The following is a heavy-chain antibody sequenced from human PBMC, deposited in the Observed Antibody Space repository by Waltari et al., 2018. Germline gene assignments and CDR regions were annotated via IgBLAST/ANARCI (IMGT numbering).Heavy chain of an antibody. V-gene: IGHV4-38-2*01. CDR3: ARPSGWLRVDPFDI. D-gene: IGHD5-12*01. CDR2: IFHGWTT. CDR1: GYSISSGYY. J-gene: IGHJ3*02. Sequence: QVQLQESGPGLVKPSETLSLTCDVSGYSISSGYYLGWIRQPPGKGVEWLGSIFHGWTTKNSRSLNGGVTISVDTSRNQFTLKLTSVAATDTAGYYGARPSGWLRVDPFDIWGQGRMVTVSS.